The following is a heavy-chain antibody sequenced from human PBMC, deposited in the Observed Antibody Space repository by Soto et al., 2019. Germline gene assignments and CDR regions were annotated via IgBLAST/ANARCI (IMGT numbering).Heavy chain of an antibody. J-gene: IGHJ4*02. Sequence: QVQLVQSGADAKKPGSSVKVSCKASGGTFSSFPIRWVRQAPGQGLEWMGGITPIFGTVDYAQKFQGRMTISADESTSTVYMELSSLRSGDTAMYYCASRGPVTETIDQWGQGTLVIVSS. CDR3: ASRGPVTETIDQ. D-gene: IGHD4-17*01. V-gene: IGHV1-69*01. CDR2: ITPIFGTV. CDR1: GGTFSSFP.